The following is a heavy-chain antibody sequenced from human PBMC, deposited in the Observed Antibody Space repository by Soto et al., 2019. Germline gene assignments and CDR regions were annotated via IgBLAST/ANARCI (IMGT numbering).Heavy chain of an antibody. CDR2: IYWDDEK. CDR1: GFSLSTNGVG. D-gene: IGHD3-10*02. V-gene: IGHV2-5*02. J-gene: IGHJ4*02. CDR3: AHSPRITMYDY. Sequence: QITLKESGPTLVKPTQTLTLTCTFSGFSLSTNGVGVGWIRQPPGKALEWLALIYWDDEKRYNPSLKSRLTTTKDTAKNRVVLTMTNMDPVDTATYYCAHSPRITMYDYWGQGTLVTVSS.